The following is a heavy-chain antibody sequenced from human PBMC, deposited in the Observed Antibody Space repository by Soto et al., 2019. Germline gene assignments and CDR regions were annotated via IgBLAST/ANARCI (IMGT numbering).Heavy chain of an antibody. CDR3: AKDLWLGEPRRHYGMDV. J-gene: IGHJ6*02. D-gene: IGHD3-10*01. CDR1: GFTFSSYA. V-gene: IGHV3-23*01. CDR2: ISGSGGST. Sequence: GVLRLSCAASGFTFSSYAMSWVRHAPGKGLEWVSVISGSGGSTDYADSVKGRFTISRDNSKNTLYLQMNSLRAEDTAVYYCAKDLWLGEPRRHYGMDVWGQGTTVTVSS.